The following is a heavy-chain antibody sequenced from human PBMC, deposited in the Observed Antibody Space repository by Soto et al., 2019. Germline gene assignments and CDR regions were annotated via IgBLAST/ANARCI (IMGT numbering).Heavy chain of an antibody. CDR3: AKDLQAYGDYDYYCYGLDV. V-gene: IGHV3-30*18. D-gene: IGHD4-17*01. Sequence: QLVESGGGVVPPGASLRLSCAASGFTFSTFGMHWVRQTPGKGPEWVAVISYDGNNKVYADSVKGRFTISRDNFKNTVDLVMNNLKVDDTAVYYCAKDLQAYGDYDYYCYGLDVWGQGATVSVSS. CDR1: GFTFSTFG. CDR2: ISYDGNNK. J-gene: IGHJ6*02.